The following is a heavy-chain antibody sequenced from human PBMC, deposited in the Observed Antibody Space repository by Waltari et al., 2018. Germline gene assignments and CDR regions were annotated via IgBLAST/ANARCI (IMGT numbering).Heavy chain of an antibody. J-gene: IGHJ3*02. CDR3: ASKHWAIRAFDI. V-gene: IGHV3-53*01. Sequence: EVQLVESGGGLIQPGGSLRLSCAASGFTVSSNYMSWVRQAPGKGLEGVSVIYSGGSTYYADSVKGRFTISRDNSKNTLYLQMSSLRAEDTAVYYCASKHWAIRAFDIWGQGTMVTVSS. D-gene: IGHD3-3*02. CDR2: IYSGGST. CDR1: GFTVSSNY.